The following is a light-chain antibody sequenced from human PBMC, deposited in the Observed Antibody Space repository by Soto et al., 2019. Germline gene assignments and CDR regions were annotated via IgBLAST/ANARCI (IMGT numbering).Light chain of an antibody. V-gene: IGLV7-43*01. CDR2: STT. Sequence: QAVVTQAPSVTISPGGTVTLPFASSTAPVTSGFYPHWAQQKPGQAPRTLIYSTTHTHSWTPARFSGSLLGGKAALTLSGVQPEDEADYYCLLYYGGSYVFGAGTKVTVL. CDR3: LLYYGGSYV. J-gene: IGLJ1*01. CDR1: TAPVTSGFY.